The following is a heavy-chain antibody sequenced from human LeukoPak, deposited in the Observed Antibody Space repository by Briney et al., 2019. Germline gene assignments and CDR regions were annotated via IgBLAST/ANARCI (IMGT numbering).Heavy chain of an antibody. Sequence: AGGSLRLSCAASGFTFSSYAMTWVRQAPGKGLEWVSAISGSGGSTHYADSVKGRFTISRDNSKNTLYLQMNSLRAEDTAVYYCPKSYYGSISKAFDIWGQGTLVTVSS. D-gene: IGHD3-10*01. V-gene: IGHV3-23*01. CDR2: ISGSGGST. J-gene: IGHJ3*02. CDR3: PKSYYGSISKAFDI. CDR1: GFTFSSYA.